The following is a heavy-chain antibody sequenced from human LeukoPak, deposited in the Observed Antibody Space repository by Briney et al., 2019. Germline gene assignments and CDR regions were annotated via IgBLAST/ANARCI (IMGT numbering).Heavy chain of an antibody. CDR1: GGSISSGSYY. CDR2: IYTSGST. D-gene: IGHD3-9*01. J-gene: IGHJ3*02. Sequence: PSQTLSLTCTVSGGSISSGSYYWSWIRQPAGKGLEWIGRIYTSGSTNYNPSLKSRVTISVDTSKNQFSLKLSSVTAADTAVYYCAGRRATGAFDIWGQGTMVTLSS. CDR3: AGRRATGAFDI. V-gene: IGHV4-61*02.